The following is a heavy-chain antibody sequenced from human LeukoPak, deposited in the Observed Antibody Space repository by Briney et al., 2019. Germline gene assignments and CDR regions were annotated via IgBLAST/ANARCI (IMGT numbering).Heavy chain of an antibody. CDR3: ARDVGGSLDY. V-gene: IGHV3-7*01. Sequence: GGSLRLSCTASGFTFSTYWMAWVRQAPGKGLEWVANIKEDESAKHQADSVKGRLTISRDNAQNSMYLQMSSLRGEDTAVYYCARDVGGSLDYWGQGTLVTVSS. D-gene: IGHD1-26*01. CDR2: IKEDESAK. CDR1: GFTFSTYW. J-gene: IGHJ4*02.